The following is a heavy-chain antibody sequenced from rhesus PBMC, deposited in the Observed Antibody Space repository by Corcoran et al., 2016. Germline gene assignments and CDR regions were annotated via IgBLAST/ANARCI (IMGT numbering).Heavy chain of an antibody. CDR1: GASISSNY. V-gene: IGHV4-147*01. CDR3: ARDRAGTTFDY. J-gene: IGHJ4*01. D-gene: IGHD1-14*01. Sequence: QVQLQESGPGLVKPSETLPLTCAVSGASISSNYWSWIRQPPGKGREGIGYIYGGRGSTSYNPSLKSRVTTAKNTSKNQFSLKRSAGTAADTAVYYCARDRAGTTFDYWGQGVLVTVSS. CDR2: IYGGRGST.